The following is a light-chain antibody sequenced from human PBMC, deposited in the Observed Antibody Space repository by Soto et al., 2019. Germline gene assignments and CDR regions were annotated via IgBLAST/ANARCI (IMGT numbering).Light chain of an antibody. CDR1: SSNIGSNT. Sequence: QAVVPQPPSASGTPGQRVTISCSGSSSNIGSNTVNWYQQLPGTAPNLLIYSNGHRPSGVPDRFSGSKSGTSASLAISGLQSEDEADYYCAAWDDSLNGLVFGGGTKLTVL. J-gene: IGLJ2*01. V-gene: IGLV1-44*01. CDR2: SNG. CDR3: AAWDDSLNGLV.